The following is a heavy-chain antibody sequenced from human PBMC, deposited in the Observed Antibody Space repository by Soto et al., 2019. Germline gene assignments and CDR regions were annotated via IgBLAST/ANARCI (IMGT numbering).Heavy chain of an antibody. CDR3: AALWFGELAFNY. D-gene: IGHD3-10*01. J-gene: IGHJ4*03. V-gene: IGHV4-38-2*02. Sequence: PSETLSLTCSVSGYSISSGYYWGWVRQAPGKGLEWLGSVYHNGIMFHNPSFQSRVTISVDTSKNQFSLNVRSVTAADTAVYYCAALWFGELAFNYWGHGILVTVSS. CDR2: VYHNGIM. CDR1: GYSISSGYY.